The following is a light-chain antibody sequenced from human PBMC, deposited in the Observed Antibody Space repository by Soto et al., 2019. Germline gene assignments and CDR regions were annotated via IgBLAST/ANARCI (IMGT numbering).Light chain of an antibody. CDR2: GAS. CDR1: QSVTSY. J-gene: IGKJ1*01. V-gene: IGKV3-20*01. Sequence: EIVLPQSPATLSLSPGERATLSCRASQSVTSYLAWYQQKPGQAPRLLIYGASNRATGNPDRFSGSGSGTDFTLTISRLKPEDFAVYYCQQYGSSGTFGQGTKVDI. CDR3: QQYGSSGT.